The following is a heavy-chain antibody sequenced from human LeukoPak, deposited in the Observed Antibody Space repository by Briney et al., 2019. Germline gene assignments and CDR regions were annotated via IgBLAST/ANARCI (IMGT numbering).Heavy chain of an antibody. D-gene: IGHD4-23*01. CDR1: GFTFSDYY. CDR2: ISSSSSTI. Sequence: GGSLRLSCAASGFTFSDYYMSWIRQAPVKGLEWVSYISSSSSTIYYADSVKGRFTISRDNAKNSLYLQMNSLRDEDTAVYYCARDRGYGGNSWHAFDIWGQGTMVTVSS. CDR3: ARDRGYGGNSWHAFDI. J-gene: IGHJ3*02. V-gene: IGHV3-11*04.